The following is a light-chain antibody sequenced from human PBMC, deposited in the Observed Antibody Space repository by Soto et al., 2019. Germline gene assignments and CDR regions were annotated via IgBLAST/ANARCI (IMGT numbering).Light chain of an antibody. CDR3: QQYNNWPPIT. V-gene: IGKV3-15*01. CDR2: GAS. CDR1: QSVSSY. J-gene: IGKJ5*01. Sequence: EIVFAYSSGTLSFSPVERATLSCRASQSVSSYLAWYQQKPGQAPRLLIYGASTRATGIPARFSGSGSGTEFTLTISSLQSEDFAVYYCQQYNNWPPITFGQGTRLEIK.